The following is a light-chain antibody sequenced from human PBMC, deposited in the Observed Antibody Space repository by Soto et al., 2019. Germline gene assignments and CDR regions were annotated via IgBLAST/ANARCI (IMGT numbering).Light chain of an antibody. Sequence: EIVLTQSPGTLSLSPGERATLSCRASQNVGSNYLAWYQQKPGQAPRLLIYVASSRATGIPDRFSGSGSGTAFTLTISRLEPEDFAVYYCQQYGTSPFTFGQGTKLE. V-gene: IGKV3-20*01. J-gene: IGKJ2*01. CDR2: VAS. CDR3: QQYGTSPFT. CDR1: QNVGSNY.